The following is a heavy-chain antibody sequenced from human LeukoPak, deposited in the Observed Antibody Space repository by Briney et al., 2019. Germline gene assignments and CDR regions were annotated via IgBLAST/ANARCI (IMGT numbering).Heavy chain of an antibody. D-gene: IGHD6-19*01. J-gene: IGHJ3*02. CDR2: IYYSGST. Sequence: SETLSLTCTVSGGSISSSSYYWGWIRQPPGKGLEWIGSIYYSGSTYYNPSLKSRVTISVDTSKNQFSLKLSSVTAADTAVYYCARDLRQWLATDAFDIWGQGTMVTVSS. V-gene: IGHV4-39*02. CDR3: ARDLRQWLATDAFDI. CDR1: GGSISSSSYY.